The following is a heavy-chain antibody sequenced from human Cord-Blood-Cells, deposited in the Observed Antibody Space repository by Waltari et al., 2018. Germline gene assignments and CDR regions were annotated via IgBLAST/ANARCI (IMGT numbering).Heavy chain of an antibody. V-gene: IGHV4-4*02. CDR3: ASTVQKLHDAFDI. J-gene: IGHJ3*02. CDR1: GGSISTSNW. D-gene: IGHD4-4*01. CDR2: IYHSGRT. Sequence: QVQLQESGTGLVKPSGTLSLTCAVSGGSISTSNWWSWVRQPPGKGMEWIGEIYHSGRTNYNPSLKSRVTIAVDKSKNQFSLKLSSVTAADTAVYYCASTVQKLHDAFDIWGQGTMVTVSS.